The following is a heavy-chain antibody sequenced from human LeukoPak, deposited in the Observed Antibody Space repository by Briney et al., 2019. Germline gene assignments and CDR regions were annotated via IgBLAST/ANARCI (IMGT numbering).Heavy chain of an antibody. V-gene: IGHV3-7*05. D-gene: IGHD2-21*02. CDR1: GFTFRNYW. CDR2: IKQDGSQK. J-gene: IGHJ4*02. Sequence: GGSLRLSCATSGFTFRNYWMSWVRQAPGKGLQWVANIKQDGSQKYYVDSVKGRFTISRDNAKNSLYLQMDSLRAEDTAVYYCARIGGDRHPIEYWGQGTLVTVSS. CDR3: ARIGGDRHPIEY.